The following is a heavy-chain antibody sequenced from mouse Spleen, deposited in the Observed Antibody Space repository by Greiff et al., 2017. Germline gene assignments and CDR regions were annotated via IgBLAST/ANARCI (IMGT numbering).Heavy chain of an antibody. V-gene: IGHV1-15*01. D-gene: IGHD4-1*01. CDR2: IDPETGGT. CDR3: TRDGPNWDGNY. CDR1: GYTFTDYE. Sequence: QVQLKESGAELVRPGASVTLSCKASGYTFTDYEMHWVKQTPVHGLEWIGAIDPETGGTAYNQKFKGKAILTADKSSSTAYMELRSLTSEDSAVYYCTRDGPNWDGNYWGQGTTLTVSS. J-gene: IGHJ2*01.